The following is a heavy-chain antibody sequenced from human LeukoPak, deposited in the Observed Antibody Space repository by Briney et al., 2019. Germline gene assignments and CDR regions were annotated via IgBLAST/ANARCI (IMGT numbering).Heavy chain of an antibody. CDR3: ARSDGYGLVGI. J-gene: IGHJ3*02. CDR1: GGSISSSSYY. D-gene: IGHD3-10*01. CDR2: IYYSGNT. Sequence: PSETLSLTCTVSGGSISSSSYYWGWIRQPPGKGLEWIGNIYYSGNTYYNPSLMSRVTISVDTSKNQFSLNLSSVTAADTAVYFCARSDGYGLVGIWGQGTMVTVSS. V-gene: IGHV4-39*07.